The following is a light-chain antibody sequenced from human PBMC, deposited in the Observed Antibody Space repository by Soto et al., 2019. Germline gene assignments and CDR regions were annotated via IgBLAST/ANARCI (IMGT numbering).Light chain of an antibody. CDR1: QSVSSN. CDR3: QQYNNWPLRT. V-gene: IGKV3-15*01. Sequence: EIVMTQSPATLSVSPGERATLSCRASQSVSSNLAWYQQKPGQAPRLLIYGASTRATGIPARFSGSGSGTKFTLTISSLQSEDFAVYYCQQYNNWPLRTYGQGTKVDIK. CDR2: GAS. J-gene: IGKJ1*01.